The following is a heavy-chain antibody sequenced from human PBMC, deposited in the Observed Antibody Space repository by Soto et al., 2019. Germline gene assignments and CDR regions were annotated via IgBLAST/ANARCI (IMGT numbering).Heavy chain of an antibody. D-gene: IGHD3-22*01. J-gene: IGHJ3*02. V-gene: IGHV4-4*02. CDR1: GGSISSSNW. Sequence: QVQLQESGPGLVKPSGTLSLTCDVSGGSISSSNWWSWVRQPPGKGLEWIGEIYHSGNTNYNPSLKSRVTISVDKSKNQFSLKLSSVTAADTAVYYCARDYDSSGSPTIPDAFDIWGQWTMVTVSS. CDR3: ARDYDSSGSPTIPDAFDI. CDR2: IYHSGNT.